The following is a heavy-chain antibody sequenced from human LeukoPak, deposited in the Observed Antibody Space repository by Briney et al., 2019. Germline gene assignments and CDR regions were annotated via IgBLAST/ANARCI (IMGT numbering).Heavy chain of an antibody. J-gene: IGHJ3*02. V-gene: IGHV3-23*01. CDR1: GFTFSSYD. CDR3: AKSYYSGSGTYYLSAFDI. Sequence: GGSLRLSCAASGFTFSSYDMSWVRQAPGKGLEWVSGISGSAGSTYYADSVKGRFSISRDNSKNTLNLQMDSLRAEDTAVYYCAKSYYSGSGTYYLSAFDIWGQGTMVTVSS. CDR2: ISGSAGST. D-gene: IGHD3-10*01.